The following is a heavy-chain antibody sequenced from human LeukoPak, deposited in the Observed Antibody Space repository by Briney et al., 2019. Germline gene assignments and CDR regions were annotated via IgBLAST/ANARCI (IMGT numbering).Heavy chain of an antibody. CDR1: GGSISSSPFY. V-gene: IGHV4-39*01. J-gene: IGHJ4*02. D-gene: IGHD6-13*01. CDR3: ARSVASAGTSH. CDR2: IYNSGTT. Sequence: PSETLSLTCIVSGGSISSSPFYWGWIRQPPGEGLEWIGSIYNSGTTYYNPSLKSRITISIDMSRDQFSLKLSSVTAADTGVYYCARSVASAGTSHWGQGTLVTVSS.